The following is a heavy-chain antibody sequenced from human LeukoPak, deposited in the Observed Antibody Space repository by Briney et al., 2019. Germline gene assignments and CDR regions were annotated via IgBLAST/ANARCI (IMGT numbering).Heavy chain of an antibody. V-gene: IGHV1-2*02. D-gene: IGHD5-24*01. Sequence: ASVKVSCKASGYTFTGYYMHWVRQAPGQGLEWMGWINPNSGGTNYAQKFRGRVTMTRDTSISTAYMELSRLRSDDTAVYYCARDRGGYNMYYFDYWGQGTLVTVSP. J-gene: IGHJ4*02. CDR3: ARDRGGYNMYYFDY. CDR1: GYTFTGYY. CDR2: INPNSGGT.